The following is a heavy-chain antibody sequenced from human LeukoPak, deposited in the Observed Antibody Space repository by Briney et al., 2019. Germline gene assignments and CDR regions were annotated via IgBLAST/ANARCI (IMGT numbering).Heavy chain of an antibody. CDR1: GGSFSGYY. CDR2: INHSGST. J-gene: IGHJ4*02. V-gene: IGHV4-34*01. Sequence: PSETLSLTCAVYGGSFSGYYWSWIRQPPGKGLEWIGEINHSGSTNYNPSLKSRVTISVDTSKNQFSLKLSSVTAADTAVYYCARGPDIVVVPAAAYFDYWGQGTLVTVSP. CDR3: ARGPDIVVVPAAAYFDY. D-gene: IGHD2-2*01.